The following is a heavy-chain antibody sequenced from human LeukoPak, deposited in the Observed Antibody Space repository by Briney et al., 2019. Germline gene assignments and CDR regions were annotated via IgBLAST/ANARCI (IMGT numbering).Heavy chain of an antibody. CDR1: GFTFSDYY. V-gene: IGHV3-11*03. CDR3: ARHDPTLNGVDY. D-gene: IGHD7-27*01. Sequence: PGGSLRLSCAASGFTFSDYYMSWIRQAPGKGLEWVSYISSSSSYTNYADSVKGRFTISRDNAKNSLYLQMNSLRAEDTAVYYCARHDPTLNGVDYWGQGTLVTVSS. J-gene: IGHJ4*02. CDR2: ISSSSSYT.